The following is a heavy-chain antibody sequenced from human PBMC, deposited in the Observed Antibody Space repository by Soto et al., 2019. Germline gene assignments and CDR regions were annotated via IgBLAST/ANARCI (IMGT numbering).Heavy chain of an antibody. CDR1: GGTFSSYA. CDR3: AREAIAAAGLRAYNWFDP. D-gene: IGHD6-13*01. Sequence: SVKVSCKASGGTFSSYAISWVRQAPGRGLEWMGGIIPIFGTANYAQKFQGRVTITADESTSTAYMELSSLRSEDTAVYYCAREAIAAAGLRAYNWFDPWGQGTLVTVSS. J-gene: IGHJ5*02. V-gene: IGHV1-69*13. CDR2: IIPIFGTA.